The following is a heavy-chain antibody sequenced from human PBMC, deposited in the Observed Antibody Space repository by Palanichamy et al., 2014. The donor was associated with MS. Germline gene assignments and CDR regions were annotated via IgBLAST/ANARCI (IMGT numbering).Heavy chain of an antibody. Sequence: QVQLQQWGAGLLKPSETLSLTCVVLGGSLSDNSWAWIRQPPGKGLEWIGDINQRGSASSSPSLKGRLTVSRDASKNHFSLNLTSVTAADTAVYYCARGRAAYYDFRSGSSYYFDSWGQGTLVTVSS. CDR3: ARGRAAYYDFRSGSSYYFDS. D-gene: IGHD3-3*01. CDR2: INQRGSA. J-gene: IGHJ4*02. CDR1: GGSLSDNS. V-gene: IGHV4-34*02.